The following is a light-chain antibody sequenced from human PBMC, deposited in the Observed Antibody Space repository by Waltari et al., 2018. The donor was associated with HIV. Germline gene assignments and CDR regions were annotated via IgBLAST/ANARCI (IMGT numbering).Light chain of an antibody. CDR1: SNDVGSYNF. J-gene: IGLJ2*01. V-gene: IGLV2-23*02. CDR3: CSYAGKSNTFLI. CDR2: EVS. Sequence: QSALTQPASVSGSPGQSIPISCTGTSNDVGSYNFVSWYQQHPGKAPRLIIYEVSKPPAWVSNRFSGSKSGNTASLTISGLQAEDESDYSCCSYAGKSNTFLIFGGGTKLTVL.